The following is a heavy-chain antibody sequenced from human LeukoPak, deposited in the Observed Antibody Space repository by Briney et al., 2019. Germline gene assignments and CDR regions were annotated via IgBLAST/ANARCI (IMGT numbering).Heavy chain of an antibody. CDR3: TTDPMNIVVVPGY. D-gene: IGHD2-2*01. CDR1: GFTFSSYA. CDR2: IKSKTDGGTT. V-gene: IGHV3-15*01. J-gene: IGHJ4*02. Sequence: GGSLRLSCAASGFTFSSYAMSWVRQAPGKGLEWVGRIKSKTDGGTTDYAAPVKGRFTISRDDSKNTLYLQMNSLKTEDTAVYYCTTDPMNIVVVPGYWGQGTLVTVSS.